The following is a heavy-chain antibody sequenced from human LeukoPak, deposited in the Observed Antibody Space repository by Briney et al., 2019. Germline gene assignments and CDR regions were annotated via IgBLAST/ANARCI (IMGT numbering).Heavy chain of an antibody. CDR1: GYTFTSYG. J-gene: IGHJ4*02. CDR3: ARSAVATSTIDIDY. Sequence: GASVTVSCKASGYTFTSYGISWVRQAPGQGLEWMGWISAYNGNTNYAQTLQGRVTMTTDTSTSTAYMELRSLRSDDTDVYYCARSAVATSTIDIDYWGQGTLVTVSS. V-gene: IGHV1-18*01. D-gene: IGHD5-12*01. CDR2: ISAYNGNT.